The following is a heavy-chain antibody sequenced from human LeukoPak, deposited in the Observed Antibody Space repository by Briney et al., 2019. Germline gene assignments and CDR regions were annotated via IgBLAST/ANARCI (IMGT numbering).Heavy chain of an antibody. CDR1: GGSISSYY. Sequence: SETLSLTCTVSGGSISSYYWSWIRQPPGKGLEWIGYIYYSGSTNYNPSLKSRVTISVDTSKNQFSLKLSSVTAADTAVYYCARVGDSSGYYYGHFDYWGQGTLVTVSS. CDR3: ARVGDSSGYYYGHFDY. V-gene: IGHV4-59*01. D-gene: IGHD3-22*01. CDR2: IYYSGST. J-gene: IGHJ4*02.